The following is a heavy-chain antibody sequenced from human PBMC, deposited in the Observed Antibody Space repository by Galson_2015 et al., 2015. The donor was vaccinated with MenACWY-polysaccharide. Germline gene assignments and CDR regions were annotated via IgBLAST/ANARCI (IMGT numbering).Heavy chain of an antibody. CDR2: VSGSGGST. CDR1: GFTFSSYA. J-gene: IGHJ6*03. D-gene: IGHD2-8*01. CDR3: AKAHVAARPDRRMVYFYCMAV. V-gene: IGHV3-23*01. Sequence: SLRLSCAASGFTFSSYALNWVRQAPGKGLEWVSAVSGSGGSTYFADSVKGRFTISRDNSKNTLYLQMNGLRAEDTAVYYCAKAHVAARPDRRMVYFYCMAVWGTGSSVTVSS.